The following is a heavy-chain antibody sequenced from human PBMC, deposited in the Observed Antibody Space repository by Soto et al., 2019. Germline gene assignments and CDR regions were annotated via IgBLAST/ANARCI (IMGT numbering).Heavy chain of an antibody. CDR1: GGSISSGGYY. D-gene: IGHD3-3*01. Sequence: SETLSLTCTVSGGSISSGGYYWSWIRQHPGKGLEWIGYIYYSGSTYYNPSLKSRVTISVDTSKNQFSLKLSSVTAADTAVYYCARFLEWLFDYWGQGTLVTVSS. V-gene: IGHV4-31*03. CDR2: IYYSGST. CDR3: ARFLEWLFDY. J-gene: IGHJ4*02.